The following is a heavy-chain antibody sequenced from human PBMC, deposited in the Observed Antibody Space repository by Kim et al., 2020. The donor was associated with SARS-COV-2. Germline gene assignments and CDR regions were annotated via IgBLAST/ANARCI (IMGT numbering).Heavy chain of an antibody. CDR3: ARSPEYSSGWSPLFYFDY. CDR1: GGSISSSSYY. J-gene: IGHJ4*02. D-gene: IGHD6-19*01. V-gene: IGHV4-39*01. Sequence: SETLSLTCTVSGGSISSSSYYWGWIRQPPGKGLEWIGSIYYSGSTYYNPSLKSRVTISVDTSKNQFSLKLSSVTAADTAVYYCARSPEYSSGWSPLFYFDYWGQGTLVTVSS. CDR2: IYYSGST.